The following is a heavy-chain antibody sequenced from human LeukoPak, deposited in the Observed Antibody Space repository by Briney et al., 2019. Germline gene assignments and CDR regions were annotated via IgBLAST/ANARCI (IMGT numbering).Heavy chain of an antibody. V-gene: IGHV4-59*02. CDR3: ASNWKYPDSSGYYYYYYMDV. CDR1: GGSVGTHH. J-gene: IGHJ6*03. Sequence: SETLSLTCTVSGGSVGTHHWSWIRQPPGKGLEWIGYIYYTGSTNCNPSLKSRVTISVDTSKNQFSLKLSSVTAADTAVYYCASNWKYPDSSGYYYYYYMDVWGKGTTVTVSS. D-gene: IGHD1-20*01. CDR2: IYYTGST.